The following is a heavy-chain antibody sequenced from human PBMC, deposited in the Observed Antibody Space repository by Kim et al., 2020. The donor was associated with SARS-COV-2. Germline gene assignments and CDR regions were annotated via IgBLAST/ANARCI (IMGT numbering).Heavy chain of an antibody. CDR2: INHSGST. CDR1: GGSFSGYY. D-gene: IGHD6-13*01. Sequence: SETLSLTCAVYGGSFSGYYWSWIRQPPGKGLEWIGEINHSGSTNYNPSLKSRVTISVDTSKNQFSLKLSSVTAADTAVYYCARGAPHRERQQLVGWFDPWGQGTLVTVSS. V-gene: IGHV4-34*01. CDR3: ARGAPHRERQQLVGWFDP. J-gene: IGHJ5*02.